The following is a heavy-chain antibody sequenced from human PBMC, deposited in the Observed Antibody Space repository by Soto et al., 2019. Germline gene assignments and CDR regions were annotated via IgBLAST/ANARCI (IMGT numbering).Heavy chain of an antibody. CDR2: IYYSGST. Sequence: PSETLSLTCTVSGGSISSYDWSWIRQPPGKGLEWIGYIYYSGSTNYNPSLKSRVIISVDTSKNQFSLKLTSVTAADMAMYYCARPQTIGAAAGKGCFDPWGQGTLVTVSS. CDR1: GGSISSYD. J-gene: IGHJ5*02. CDR3: ARPQTIGAAAGKGCFDP. V-gene: IGHV4-59*08. D-gene: IGHD6-13*01.